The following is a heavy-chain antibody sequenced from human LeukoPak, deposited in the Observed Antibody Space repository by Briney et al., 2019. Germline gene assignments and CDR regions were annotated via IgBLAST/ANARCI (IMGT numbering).Heavy chain of an antibody. Sequence: SVKVSCKASGGTFSSYAISWVRQAPGQGLEWMGGITPIFGTANYAQKFQGRVTITTDESTSTAYMELSSLRSEDTAVYYCARDTYSSSSGYFDYWGQGTLVTVSS. V-gene: IGHV1-69*05. J-gene: IGHJ4*02. CDR1: GGTFSSYA. D-gene: IGHD6-6*01. CDR2: ITPIFGTA. CDR3: ARDTYSSSSGYFDY.